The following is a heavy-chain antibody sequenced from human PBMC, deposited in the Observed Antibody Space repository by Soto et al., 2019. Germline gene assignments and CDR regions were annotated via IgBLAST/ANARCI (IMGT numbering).Heavy chain of an antibody. V-gene: IGHV3-23*01. CDR2: VTGGGHTT. D-gene: IGHD3-10*01. Sequence: GGSLRLSCASSGFTFSRYAMSWVRQAPGKGLEWVSTVTGGGHTTYNADSVNGRFTISRDNSKNTLYLQMNNLRAEDTAIYYCASSSGDLDVYGMDIWGPGTTVTVSS. J-gene: IGHJ6*02. CDR3: ASSSGDLDVYGMDI. CDR1: GFTFSRYA.